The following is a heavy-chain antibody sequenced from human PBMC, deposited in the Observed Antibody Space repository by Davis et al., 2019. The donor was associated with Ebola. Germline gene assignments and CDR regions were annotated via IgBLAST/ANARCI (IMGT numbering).Heavy chain of an antibody. D-gene: IGHD5-12*01. J-gene: IGHJ6*04. V-gene: IGHV1-69*13. Sequence: SVKVSCKVSAGTFRSYALSWVRQAPGQGLEWMGGIVPMFGTPNYAQKFQGRVTITADESTRTTYMQLSSLRSEDTAIYYCARTRIEAAIVYIYYGMDAWGEGTTVTVSS. CDR2: IVPMFGTP. CDR1: AGTFRSYA. CDR3: ARTRIEAAIVYIYYGMDA.